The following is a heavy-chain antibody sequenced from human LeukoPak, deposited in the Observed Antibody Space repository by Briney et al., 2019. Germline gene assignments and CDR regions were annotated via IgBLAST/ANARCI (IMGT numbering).Heavy chain of an antibody. CDR3: AREVGATTKIYYYGMDV. V-gene: IGHV3-30*07. D-gene: IGHD1-26*01. J-gene: IGHJ6*02. CDR1: GFIFSNYA. Sequence: GGSPRLSCAASGFIFSNYAMHWVRQAPGKGLEWVALISSDGSKTYHADSVKGRFSISRDNSKNTLYLQMNSLRAEDTAVYYCAREVGATTKIYYYGMDVWGQGTTVTVSS. CDR2: ISSDGSKT.